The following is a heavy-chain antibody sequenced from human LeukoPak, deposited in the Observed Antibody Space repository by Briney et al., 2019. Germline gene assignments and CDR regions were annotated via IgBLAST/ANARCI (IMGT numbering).Heavy chain of an antibody. CDR3: ARDLGYVEGPSDY. CDR2: INPTTGGT. Sequence: GAAVKVSCKASRYSFIGYYMHWVRQAPGQGLEWMGWINPTTGGTNYSQKFQGRVTMTRDTSISTAYMELSRLKSDDTAIYYCARDLGYVEGPSDYWGQGTLVTVSS. CDR1: RYSFIGYY. J-gene: IGHJ4*02. D-gene: IGHD5-12*01. V-gene: IGHV1-2*02.